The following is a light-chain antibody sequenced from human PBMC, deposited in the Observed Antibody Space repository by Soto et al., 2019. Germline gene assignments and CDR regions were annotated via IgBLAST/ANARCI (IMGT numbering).Light chain of an antibody. CDR2: DVN. Sequence: QSVLTQPASVSGSPGQSIAISCTGTSSAVGYYNYVSWYQQHPGKAPKVMIYDVNNRPSGVSDRFSGSKSGNTASLTISGLQAEDEADYYCSSYTSSSTYVFGTGTKGTV. CDR3: SSYTSSSTYV. CDR1: SSAVGYYNY. J-gene: IGLJ1*01. V-gene: IGLV2-14*01.